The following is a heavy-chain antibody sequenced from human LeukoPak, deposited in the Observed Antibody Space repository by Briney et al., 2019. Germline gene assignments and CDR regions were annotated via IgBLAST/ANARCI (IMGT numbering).Heavy chain of an antibody. D-gene: IGHD6-19*01. CDR2: INSDGSGT. V-gene: IGHV3-74*01. CDR3: ARDSIPVSVYFDH. Sequence: GGSLRLSCAASGFTFSNHWMHWVRQAPGKGLVWVSRINSDGSGTSYADSVKGRFTISRDNAKNALYLQMNSLRAEDTALYYCARDSIPVSVYFDHWGQGTLVSVSS. J-gene: IGHJ4*02. CDR1: GFTFSNHW.